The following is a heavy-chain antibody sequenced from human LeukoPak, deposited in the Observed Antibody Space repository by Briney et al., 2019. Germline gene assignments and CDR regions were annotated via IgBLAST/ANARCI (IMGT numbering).Heavy chain of an antibody. CDR3: ARTGLRFDY. Sequence: PSETLSLTCAVSGGSINNYFWTWIRQAAGKGLEWIGRIYTSGSTNYNPSLKGRVTISVDTSKNQFSLKLSSVTAADTAVYYCARTGLRFDYWGQGTLVTVSS. V-gene: IGHV4-4*07. CDR1: GGSINNYF. J-gene: IGHJ4*02. CDR2: IYTSGST. D-gene: IGHD5-12*01.